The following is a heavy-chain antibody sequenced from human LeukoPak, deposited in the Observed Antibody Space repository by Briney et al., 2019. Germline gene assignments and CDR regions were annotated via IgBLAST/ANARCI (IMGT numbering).Heavy chain of an antibody. Sequence: PSETLPLTCTVSGGSISSSSYYWGWIRQPPGKGLEWIGSIYYSGSTYYNPSLKSRVTISVDTSKNQFSLKLSSVTAADTAVYYCARQTFSSSWYRTAPIDYWGQGTLVTVSS. V-gene: IGHV4-39*07. CDR1: GGSISSSSYY. CDR2: IYYSGST. D-gene: IGHD6-13*01. J-gene: IGHJ4*02. CDR3: ARQTFSSSWYRTAPIDY.